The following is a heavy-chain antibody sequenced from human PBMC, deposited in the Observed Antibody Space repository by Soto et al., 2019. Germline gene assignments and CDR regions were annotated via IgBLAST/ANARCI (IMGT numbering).Heavy chain of an antibody. J-gene: IGHJ3*02. Sequence: GGSLRLSCTASTFTFTDSSMHWVRQAPGKGLEWVAVISYDGRNKYYADSLQGRFTISRDNSKNTLYLQMNSLKTEDTALYFCARDMGSLSTADAFDIWGQGTVVTVSS. CDR2: ISYDGRNK. CDR3: ARDMGSLSTADAFDI. CDR1: TFTFTDSS. V-gene: IGHV3-30*04. D-gene: IGHD1-26*01.